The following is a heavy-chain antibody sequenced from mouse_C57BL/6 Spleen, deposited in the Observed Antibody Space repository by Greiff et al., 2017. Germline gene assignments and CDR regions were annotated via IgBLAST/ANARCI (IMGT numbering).Heavy chain of an antibody. Sequence: VQLVESGPGLVKPSQPLSLTCSVPGYSITCGYYWNWIRQFPGHKLEWMGYISYDVSTHYNPSLTNRISMTRDTSNIQVFLKLNSVTTEDTATYYCARCYGSSVYAMDYWGQGTSVTVSS. D-gene: IGHD1-1*01. CDR1: GYSITCGYY. CDR2: ISYDVST. J-gene: IGHJ4*01. CDR3: ARCYGSSVYAMDY. V-gene: IGHV3-6*01.